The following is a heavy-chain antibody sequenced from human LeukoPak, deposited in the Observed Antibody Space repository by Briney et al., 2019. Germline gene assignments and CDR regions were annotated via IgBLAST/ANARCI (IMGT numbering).Heavy chain of an antibody. CDR2: IIPIFGTA. CDR1: GGTFSSYA. V-gene: IGHV1-69*13. CDR3: ARDDSSSWPLSYYYYMDV. J-gene: IGHJ6*03. Sequence: ASVKVSCXASGGTFSSYAISWVRQAPGQGLEWMGGIIPIFGTANYAQKFQGRVTITADESTSTAYMELSSLRSEDTAVYYCARDDSSSWPLSYYYYMDVWGKGTTVTVSS. D-gene: IGHD6-13*01.